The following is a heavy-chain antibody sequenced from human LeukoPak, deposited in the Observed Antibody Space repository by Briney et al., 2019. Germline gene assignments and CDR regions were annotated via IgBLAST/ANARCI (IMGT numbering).Heavy chain of an antibody. Sequence: ASVKVSRKASGYTFTGYYMHWVRQAPGQGLEWMGRINPNSGGTNYAQKFQGRVTMTRDTSISTAYMELSRLRSDDTAVYYCARDYDILTGYYAGDYWGQGTLVTVSS. D-gene: IGHD3-9*01. V-gene: IGHV1-2*06. CDR2: INPNSGGT. CDR1: GYTFTGYY. CDR3: ARDYDILTGYYAGDY. J-gene: IGHJ4*02.